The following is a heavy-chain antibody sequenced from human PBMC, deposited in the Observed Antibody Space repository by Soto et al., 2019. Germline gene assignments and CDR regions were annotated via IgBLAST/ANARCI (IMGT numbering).Heavy chain of an antibody. V-gene: IGHV1-69*08. CDR2: IIPILGIA. D-gene: IGHD2-2*01. CDR1: GGTFSSYT. J-gene: IGHJ4*02. CDR3: ARDYCSSTSCWM. Sequence: QVQLVQSGAEVKKPGSSVKVSCKASGGTFSSYTIRWVRQAPGQGLEWMGRIIPILGIANYAQKFQGRVTITEEQSTSTDYMELSSLRSTDTAVYCGARDYCSSTSCWMWCQGSLVTVSS.